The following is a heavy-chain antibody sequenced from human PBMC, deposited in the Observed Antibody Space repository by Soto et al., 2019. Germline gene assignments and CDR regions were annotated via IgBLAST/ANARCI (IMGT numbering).Heavy chain of an antibody. V-gene: IGHV3-23*01. D-gene: IGHD3-22*01. CDR2: ISGSGGST. J-gene: IGHJ4*02. CDR3: AKNPRSVYYDSSGYSYYFDY. Sequence: GSLRLSCAASGFTFSSYAMSWVRQAPGKGLEWVSAISGSGGSTYYADSVKGRFTISRDNSKNTLYLQMNSLRAEDTAVYYCAKNPRSVYYDSSGYSYYFDYWGQGTLVTVSS. CDR1: GFTFSSYA.